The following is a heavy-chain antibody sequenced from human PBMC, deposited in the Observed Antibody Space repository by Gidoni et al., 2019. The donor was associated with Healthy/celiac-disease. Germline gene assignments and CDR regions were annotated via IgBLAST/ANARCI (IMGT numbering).Heavy chain of an antibody. J-gene: IGHJ6*02. CDR1: GFTFSSYG. D-gene: IGHD3-3*01. Sequence: QVQLVESGGGVVQPGRSLRLSCAASGFTFSSYGMHWVRQAPGKGLEGVAVIWYDGSNKYYADSVKGRFTISRDNSKNTLYLQMNSLRAEDTAVYYCARAGRAYYDFWSGYYNDYYYGMDVWGQGTTVTVSS. CDR2: IWYDGSNK. CDR3: ARAGRAYYDFWSGYYNDYYYGMDV. V-gene: IGHV3-33*01.